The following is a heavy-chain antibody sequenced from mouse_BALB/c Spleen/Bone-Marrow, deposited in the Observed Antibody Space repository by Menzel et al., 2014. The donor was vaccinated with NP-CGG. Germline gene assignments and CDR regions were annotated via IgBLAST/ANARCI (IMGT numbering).Heavy chain of an antibody. Sequence: QVQLKHSGPGLVAPSQSLFITCTVSGFSLTSYGVHWVRRPPGKGLEWLGVIWAGGSTNYNSALMSRLSISKDNSKSQVFLKTNSLQTDDTAMYYCARVWSEGFAYWGQGTLVTVSA. V-gene: IGHV2-9*02. CDR2: IWAGGST. CDR3: ARVWSEGFAY. D-gene: IGHD1-1*02. J-gene: IGHJ3*01. CDR1: GFSLTSYG.